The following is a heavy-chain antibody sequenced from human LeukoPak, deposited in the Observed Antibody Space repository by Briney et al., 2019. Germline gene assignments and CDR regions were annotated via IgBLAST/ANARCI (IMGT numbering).Heavy chain of an antibody. V-gene: IGHV3-23*01. Sequence: GGSLRLSCAASGFTFSSYAMSWVRQAPGKGLEWVSAISGSGGSTYYADSVKGRFTISRDNSKNTLYLQMNSLRAEDTAVYYCAKDRTHYYPIPHYFDYWGQGTLVTVSS. D-gene: IGHD3-10*01. CDR1: GFTFSSYA. CDR3: AKDRTHYYPIPHYFDY. J-gene: IGHJ4*02. CDR2: ISGSGGST.